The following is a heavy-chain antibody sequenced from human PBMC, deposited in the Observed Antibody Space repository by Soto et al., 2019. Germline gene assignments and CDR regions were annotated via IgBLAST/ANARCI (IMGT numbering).Heavy chain of an antibody. D-gene: IGHD3-16*01. J-gene: IGHJ3*02. CDR2: IWDDGSNK. Sequence: QVQLVESGGGVVQPGRSLRLSCAASGFTFSHYGMHWVRQAPGKGLEWVAVIWDDGSNKNYADSVKGRFTISRDSSKNTLYLPANSLRADDRAVYYCVVGPRLPRAFASGGEGTMVTVSS. CDR3: VVGPRLPRAFAS. V-gene: IGHV3-33*01. CDR1: GFTFSHYG.